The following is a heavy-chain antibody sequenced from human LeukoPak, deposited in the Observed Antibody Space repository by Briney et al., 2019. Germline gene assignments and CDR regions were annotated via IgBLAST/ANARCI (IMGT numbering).Heavy chain of an antibody. J-gene: IGHJ5*02. CDR1: GYSISSGYY. D-gene: IGHD3-3*01. CDR2: IYHSGST. Sequence: SETLSLTCTVAGYSISSGYYWGWIRQPPGKGLEWIGSIYHSGSTYYNPSLKSRVTISVDTSKNQFSLKLSSVTAADTAVDYCTSRGYDFWSGWFDPWGQGTLVTVSS. CDR3: TSRGYDFWSGWFDP. V-gene: IGHV4-38-2*02.